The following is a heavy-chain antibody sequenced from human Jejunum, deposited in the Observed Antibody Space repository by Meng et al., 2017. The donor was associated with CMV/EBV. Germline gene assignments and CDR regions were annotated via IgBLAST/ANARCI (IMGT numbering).Heavy chain of an antibody. CDR3: AREGHWEQRAPHFDY. V-gene: IGHV3-21*01. CDR1: FTFSTYT. J-gene: IGHJ4*02. D-gene: IGHD1-26*01. Sequence: FTFSTYTMNWVRQAPGKGLEWVSSINSGATHIYYADSVKGRFTISRDNTQNSLFLQMNSLRADDTAVYYCAREGHWEQRAPHFDYWGQGTLVTVSS. CDR2: INSGATHI.